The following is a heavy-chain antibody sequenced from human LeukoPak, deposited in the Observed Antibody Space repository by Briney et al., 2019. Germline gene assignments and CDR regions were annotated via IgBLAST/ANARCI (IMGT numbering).Heavy chain of an antibody. J-gene: IGHJ3*02. CDR1: GFTVSSNY. V-gene: IGHV3-66*02. Sequence: GGSLRLSCAASGFTVSSNYMSWVRQAPGKGLEWVSVIYSGGSTYYADSVKGRFTISRDNSKNTLYLQMNSLRAEDTAVYYCARIAWGLGDAFDIWGQGTMVTVSS. CDR2: IYSGGST. D-gene: IGHD6-13*01. CDR3: ARIAWGLGDAFDI.